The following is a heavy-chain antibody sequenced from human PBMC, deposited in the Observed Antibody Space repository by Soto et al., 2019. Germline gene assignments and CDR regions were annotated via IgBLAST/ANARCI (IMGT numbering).Heavy chain of an antibody. CDR2: IVPLFRTT. J-gene: IGHJ6*02. D-gene: IGHD6-13*01. CDR1: GGTFSSYA. Sequence: SVKVSCTTSGGTFSSYAISWVRQAPGQGLEWMGGIVPLFRTTNYAQKFQGRVSITADTYTYTVYMELSGLRSGDTAVYYCARGGYSSNWSNLFDRCGLDVWGQGTTVPVPS. V-gene: IGHV1-69*06. CDR3: ARGGYSSNWSNLFDRCGLDV.